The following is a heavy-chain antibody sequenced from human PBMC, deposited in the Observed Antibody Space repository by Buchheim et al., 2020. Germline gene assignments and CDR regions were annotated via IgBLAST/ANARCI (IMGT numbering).Heavy chain of an antibody. D-gene: IGHD7-27*01. V-gene: IGHV3-7*01. CDR1: GFTFSDYW. Sequence: EVQLVESGGGLVQPGGSLRLSCAASGFTFSDYWMTWVRQAPGKGLEWVANIKSDGSVENYVDSVKGRFTISRDNTKKLVYLQMNSLRAEDTAVYYCAKEHWGTEYWGQGIL. CDR3: AKEHWGTEY. J-gene: IGHJ4*02. CDR2: IKSDGSVE.